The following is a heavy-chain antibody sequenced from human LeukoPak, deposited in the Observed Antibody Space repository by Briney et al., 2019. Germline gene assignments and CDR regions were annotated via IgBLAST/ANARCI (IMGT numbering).Heavy chain of an antibody. CDR1: GYTFTTYW. V-gene: IGHV5-51*01. D-gene: IGHD6-13*01. Sequence: GESLKISCKVSGYTFTTYWIGWVPQMPGNGLEWIGIIYPYDSETRHSTSFQSQVAISADKSISTAYLQWSSVMASDTAMYYCASLPGSSWYSDYWGQGTLVTVSS. CDR2: IYPYDSET. J-gene: IGHJ4*02. CDR3: ASLPGSSWYSDY.